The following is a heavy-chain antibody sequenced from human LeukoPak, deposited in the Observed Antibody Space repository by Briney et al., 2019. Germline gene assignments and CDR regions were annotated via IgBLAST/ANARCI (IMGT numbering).Heavy chain of an antibody. Sequence: PGGSLRLSCAASGFTFSNYVMGWVRQDPGKGLVWVSRINSDGSSTSYADSVKGRFTISRDNAKNTLYLQMNSLRAEDTAVYYCAREEDDYGDYERFYGMDVWGQGTTVTVSS. J-gene: IGHJ6*02. CDR1: GFTFSNYV. CDR3: AREEDDYGDYERFYGMDV. CDR2: INSDGSST. D-gene: IGHD4-17*01. V-gene: IGHV3-74*01.